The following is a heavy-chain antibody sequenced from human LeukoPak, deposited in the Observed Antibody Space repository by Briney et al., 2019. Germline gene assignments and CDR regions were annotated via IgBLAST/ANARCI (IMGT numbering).Heavy chain of an antibody. Sequence: PGGSLRLSCAASGFTFSTYWMHWVRQAPGKGLVWVSRINSDGSSTNYADSVKGRFTISRDNAKNTLYLQVNSLRAEDTAVYYCVRDMGYYDKVWGQGTLVTVSS. CDR3: VRDMGYYDKV. D-gene: IGHD3-22*01. J-gene: IGHJ4*02. V-gene: IGHV3-74*01. CDR1: GFTFSTYW. CDR2: INSDGSST.